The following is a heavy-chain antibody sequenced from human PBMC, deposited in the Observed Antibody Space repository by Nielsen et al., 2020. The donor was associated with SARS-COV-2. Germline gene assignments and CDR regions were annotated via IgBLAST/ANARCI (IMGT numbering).Heavy chain of an antibody. CDR2: ISAYNGNT. CDR1: GYTFVSYG. J-gene: IGHJ6*02. Sequence: ASVKVSCKASGYTFVSYGISWVRQAPGQWLEWMGWISAYNGNTKYAQKLQGRVTMTTDTSTSTAYMELRSLRSDDTAVYFCARDEASRGFPSSYYYGMDVWGQGTTVTVSS. V-gene: IGHV1-18*01. D-gene: IGHD3-22*01. CDR3: ARDEASRGFPSSYYYGMDV.